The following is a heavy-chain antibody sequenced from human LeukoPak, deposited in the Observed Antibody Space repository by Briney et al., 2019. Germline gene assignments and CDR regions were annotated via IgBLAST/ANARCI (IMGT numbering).Heavy chain of an antibody. V-gene: IGHV4-59*08. D-gene: IGHD4-17*01. CDR2: IYYSGST. J-gene: IGHJ4*02. CDR3: ARFFDGDSFDY. Sequence: SETLSLTCTVSGGSISSYYWSWIRQPPGKGLEWIGYIYYSGSTNYNPSLKSRVTISVDTSKNQFSLKLSSVTAADTAVYYCARFFDGDSFDYWGQGTLVTVSS. CDR1: GGSISSYY.